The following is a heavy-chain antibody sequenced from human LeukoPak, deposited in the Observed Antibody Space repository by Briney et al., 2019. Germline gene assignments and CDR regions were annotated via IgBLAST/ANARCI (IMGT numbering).Heavy chain of an antibody. Sequence: GGSLRLSCTVSGFTVSSNSMSWVRQAPGKGLEWVSFIYSDNTHYSDSVKGRFTISRDNAKNSLYLQMNSLRAEDTAVYYCARDRRAVAGGNWFDPWGQGTLVTVSS. CDR3: ARDRRAVAGGNWFDP. CDR1: GFTVSSNS. V-gene: IGHV3-53*01. D-gene: IGHD6-19*01. CDR2: IYSDNT. J-gene: IGHJ5*02.